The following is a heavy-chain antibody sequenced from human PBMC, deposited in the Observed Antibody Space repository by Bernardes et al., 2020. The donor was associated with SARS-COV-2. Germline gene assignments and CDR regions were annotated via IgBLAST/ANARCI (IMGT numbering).Heavy chain of an antibody. D-gene: IGHD6-19*01. J-gene: IGHJ5*02. CDR2: ISGSGGST. Sequence: GGSLRLSCAASGFTFSSYAMSWVRQAPGKGLEWVSAISGSGGSTYYADSVKDRFTISRDNSKNTLYLQMNSLRAEDTAVYYCAKDGSSGWYGWFDPWGQGTLVTVSS. V-gene: IGHV3-23*01. CDR3: AKDGSSGWYGWFDP. CDR1: GFTFSSYA.